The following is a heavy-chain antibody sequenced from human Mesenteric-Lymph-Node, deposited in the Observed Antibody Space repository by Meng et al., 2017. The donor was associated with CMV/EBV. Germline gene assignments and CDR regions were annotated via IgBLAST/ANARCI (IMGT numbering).Heavy chain of an antibody. J-gene: IGHJ4*02. CDR3: ARGSDIPVNNY. CDR2: SNHSGVP. V-gene: IGHV4-34*01. CDR1: GGSFSGYY. Sequence: QVQLQQWGAGLVKPSETLSLTCAVYGGSFSGYYWSWIRQPPGKGLEWIGESNHSGVPNYTPSLKSRVTISLDRSKNQFSLKLSSVTAADTAVYYCARGSDIPVNNYWGQGTLVTIFS. D-gene: IGHD2-15*01.